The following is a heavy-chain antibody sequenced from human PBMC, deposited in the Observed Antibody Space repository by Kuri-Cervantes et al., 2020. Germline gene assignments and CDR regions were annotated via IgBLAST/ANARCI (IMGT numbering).Heavy chain of an antibody. D-gene: IGHD6-13*01. CDR2: ISWNSGSI. CDR3: AKDGIIAAAGGNWFDP. J-gene: IGHJ5*02. Sequence: SLKISCAASGFTFSSYGMHWVRQAPGKGLEWVSGISWNSGSIGYADSVKGRFTISRDNAKNSLYLQMNSLRAEDTALYYCAKDGIIAAAGGNWFDPWGQGTLVTVSS. CDR1: GFTFSSYG. V-gene: IGHV3-9*01.